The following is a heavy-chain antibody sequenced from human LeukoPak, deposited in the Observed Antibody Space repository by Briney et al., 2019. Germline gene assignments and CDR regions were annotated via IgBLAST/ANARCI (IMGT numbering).Heavy chain of an antibody. Sequence: GGSLRLSCAASGFTFSSYAMSWVRQAPGKGLEWVSGISGSGGSTYYADSVKGRFTISRDNSKKTPYLQMNSLRAEDTAVYYCARDKGTAAAGNPFDYWGQGTLVTVSS. CDR3: ARDKGTAAAGNPFDY. CDR1: GFTFSSYA. D-gene: IGHD6-13*01. V-gene: IGHV3-23*01. J-gene: IGHJ4*02. CDR2: ISGSGGST.